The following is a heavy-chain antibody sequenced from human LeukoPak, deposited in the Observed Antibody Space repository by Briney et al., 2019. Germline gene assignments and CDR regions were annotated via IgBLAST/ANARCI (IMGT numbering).Heavy chain of an antibody. Sequence: GGSLRLSCAASGFTFSSYGMHWVREAPGKGLEWVAVISYDGSNKYYADSVKGRFTISRDNSKNTLYLQMNSLRAEDTAVYYCAKDAAGTLDYWGQGTLVTVSS. J-gene: IGHJ4*02. CDR2: ISYDGSNK. D-gene: IGHD6-13*01. CDR3: AKDAAGTLDY. V-gene: IGHV3-30*18. CDR1: GFTFSSYG.